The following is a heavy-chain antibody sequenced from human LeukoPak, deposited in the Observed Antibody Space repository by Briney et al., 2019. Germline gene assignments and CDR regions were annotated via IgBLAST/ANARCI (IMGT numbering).Heavy chain of an antibody. V-gene: IGHV3-30*03. CDR1: GSTFSSYG. CDR2: ISYDGSNK. J-gene: IGHJ3*02. Sequence: TGGSLRLSCAASGSTFSSYGMHWVRQAPGKGLEWVAVISYDGSNKYYADSVKGRFTISRDNSKNTLYLQMNSLRAEDTAVYYCARDDSYGTNDAFDIWGQGTMVTVSS. CDR3: ARDDSYGTNDAFDI. D-gene: IGHD5-18*01.